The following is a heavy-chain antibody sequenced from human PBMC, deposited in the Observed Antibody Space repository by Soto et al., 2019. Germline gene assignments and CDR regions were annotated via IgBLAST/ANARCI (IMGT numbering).Heavy chain of an antibody. J-gene: IGHJ4*02. D-gene: IGHD4-17*01. Sequence: SETLSLTCTVSGGSISSGDYYWSWIRQPPGKGLEWIGYIYYSGSTYYNPSLKSRVTISVDTSKNQFSLKLSSVTAADTAVYYCARVERGLRSCDYWGQGTLVTVS. V-gene: IGHV4-30-4*01. CDR2: IYYSGST. CDR3: ARVERGLRSCDY. CDR1: GGSISSGDYY.